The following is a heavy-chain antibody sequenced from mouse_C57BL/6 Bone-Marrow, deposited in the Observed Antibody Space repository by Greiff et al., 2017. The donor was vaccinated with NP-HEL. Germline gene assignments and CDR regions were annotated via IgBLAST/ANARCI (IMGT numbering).Heavy chain of an antibody. D-gene: IGHD2-14*01. CDR1: GYTFTSYW. CDR2: IHPSDGDT. J-gene: IGHJ1*03. CDR3: AIRGTWYFDV. Sequence: VQLQQPGAELVKPGASVKVSCKASGYTFTSYWMHWVKQSPGQGLEWIGRIHPSDGDTNYNQKFKGKATLTVDKSSSTAYMQLRSLTSEDSAVYCCAIRGTWYFDVWGTGTTVTVSS. V-gene: IGHV1-74*01.